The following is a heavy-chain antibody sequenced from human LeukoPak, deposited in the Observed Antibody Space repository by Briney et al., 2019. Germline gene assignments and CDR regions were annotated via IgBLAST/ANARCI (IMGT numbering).Heavy chain of an antibody. D-gene: IGHD4-17*01. CDR2: IISSSSYI. J-gene: IGHJ4*02. CDR3: ARDDYGDYSGYYFDY. V-gene: IGHV3-21*01. Sequence: PGGSLRLSCAPSGFTFSSFSMNWVRQAPGRGLGGVSSIISSSSYIYYADSVKGRFTISRDNAKNSLYLQMNSLRAEDTAVYYCARDDYGDYSGYYFDYWGQGTLVTVSS. CDR1: GFTFSSFS.